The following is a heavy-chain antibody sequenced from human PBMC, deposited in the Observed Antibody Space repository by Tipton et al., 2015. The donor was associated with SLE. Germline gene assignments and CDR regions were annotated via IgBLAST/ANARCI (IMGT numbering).Heavy chain of an antibody. D-gene: IGHD1-7*01. CDR2: IRGKASGGTT. CDR1: GFTVSDFV. Sequence: SLRLSCAASGFTVSDFVMNWVRQAPGKGLEWVGLIRGKASGGTTEYAASVKDRLSISRDDSKNIAYLQMNSLKIEDTAVYFCTREFPGWELENYFDPWGQGTLVTVSS. J-gene: IGHJ4*02. CDR3: TREFPGWELENYFDP. V-gene: IGHV3-49*04.